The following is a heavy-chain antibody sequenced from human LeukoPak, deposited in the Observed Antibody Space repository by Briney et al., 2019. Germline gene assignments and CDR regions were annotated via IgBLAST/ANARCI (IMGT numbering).Heavy chain of an antibody. CDR3: AKTWWEFHYFDY. J-gene: IGHJ4*02. D-gene: IGHD1-26*01. V-gene: IGHV3-23*01. CDR1: GFTFSSYA. CDR2: ISGSGGST. Sequence: GGSLRLSCAASGFTFSSYAMSWVRQAPGKGLEWVSAISGSGGSTYYADSVKGRFTISRDNSKNTLYLQMNSLRAEDTAIYYCAKTWWEFHYFDYWGQGTLVTVSS.